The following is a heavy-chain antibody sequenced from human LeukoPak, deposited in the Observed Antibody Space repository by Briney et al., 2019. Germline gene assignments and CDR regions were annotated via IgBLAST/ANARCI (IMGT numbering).Heavy chain of an antibody. CDR1: GFTFSSYA. V-gene: IGHV3-23*01. CDR3: AKEAGVYFDY. J-gene: IGHJ4*02. CDR2: ISGSAGST. Sequence: PGXXLRLSCAASGFTFSSYAMSWVSQATGKGMEWVSAISGSAGSTYYADSVKGRFTISRDNSKNTLYLQMNSLRAEDTAVYYCAKEAGVYFDYWGQGTLVTVSS. D-gene: IGHD3-10*01.